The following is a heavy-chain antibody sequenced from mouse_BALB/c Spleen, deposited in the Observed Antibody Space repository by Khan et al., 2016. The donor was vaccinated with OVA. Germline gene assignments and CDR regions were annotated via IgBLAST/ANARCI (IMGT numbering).Heavy chain of an antibody. CDR2: IWAGGST. V-gene: IGHV2-9*02. CDR3: ARAFYNVAWFAY. J-gene: IGHJ3*01. Sequence: QVQLKESGPGLVAPSQTLSITCTVSGFSISNYGVHWVRQPPGKGLEWLGVIWAGGSTNHNSALMSRLSITKDNSKNQVFLKMNSLQTDDTAIYYCARAFYNVAWFAYWGQGTLVTVSA. D-gene: IGHD1-3*01. CDR1: GFSISNYG.